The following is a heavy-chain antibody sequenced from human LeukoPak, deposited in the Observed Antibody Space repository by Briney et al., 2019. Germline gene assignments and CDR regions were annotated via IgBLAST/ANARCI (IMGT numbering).Heavy chain of an antibody. D-gene: IGHD6-13*01. V-gene: IGHV3-48*04. CDR3: ARGGPRRSWYYYYGMDV. Sequence: PGGSLRLSCAASGFTFSSYSMNWVRQAPGKGLEWVSYISSSSSTIYYADSVKGRFTISRDNAKNSLYLQMNSLRAEDTAVYYCARGGPRRSWYYYYGMDVWGQGTTVTVSS. CDR2: ISSSSSTI. CDR1: GFTFSSYS. J-gene: IGHJ6*02.